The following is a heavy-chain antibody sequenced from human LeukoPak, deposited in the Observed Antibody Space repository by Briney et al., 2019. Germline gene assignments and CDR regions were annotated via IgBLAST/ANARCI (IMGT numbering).Heavy chain of an antibody. D-gene: IGHD5-18*01. V-gene: IGHV3-30-3*01. J-gene: IGHJ4*02. Sequence: GGSLRLSCAASGFTFSTYVMHWVRQAPGKGLEWVAVISYDGSNKHYADSVKGRFTISRDNSKNTVYLQMNSLRAEDTAVYYCARDSRYGYSNDYWGQGTLVTVSS. CDR2: ISYDGSNK. CDR3: ARDSRYGYSNDY. CDR1: GFTFSTYV.